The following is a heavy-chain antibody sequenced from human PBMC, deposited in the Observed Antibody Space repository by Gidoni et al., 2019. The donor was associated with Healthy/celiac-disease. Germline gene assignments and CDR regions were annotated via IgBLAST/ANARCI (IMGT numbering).Heavy chain of an antibody. CDR1: GGSISSGDYY. CDR3: AREGGYCSGGSCYISYAFDI. CDR2: IYYSGST. Sequence: QVQLQESRPGLVKPSQTLSLTCTVSGGSISSGDYYWRWIRQPPGKGLEWIGYIYYSGSTYYNPSLKSRVTISVDTSKNQFSLKLSSVTDADTAVYYCAREGGYCSGGSCYISYAFDIWGQGTMVTVSS. D-gene: IGHD2-15*01. V-gene: IGHV4-30-4*01. J-gene: IGHJ3*02.